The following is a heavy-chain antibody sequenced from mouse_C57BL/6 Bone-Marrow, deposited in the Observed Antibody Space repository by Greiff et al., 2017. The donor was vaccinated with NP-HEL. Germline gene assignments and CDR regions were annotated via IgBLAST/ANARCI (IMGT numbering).Heavy chain of an antibody. V-gene: IGHV1-64*01. Sequence: QVQLQQPGAELVKPGASVKLSCKASGYTFTSYWMHWVKQRPGQGLEWIGMIHPNSGSTNYNEKFKSKATLTVDNSSSTAYMQLSSLTSEDSAVYYCARRVRDWYFDVWGTGTTVTVSS. CDR1: GYTFTSYW. CDR3: ARRVRDWYFDV. J-gene: IGHJ1*03. CDR2: IHPNSGST. D-gene: IGHD2-2*01.